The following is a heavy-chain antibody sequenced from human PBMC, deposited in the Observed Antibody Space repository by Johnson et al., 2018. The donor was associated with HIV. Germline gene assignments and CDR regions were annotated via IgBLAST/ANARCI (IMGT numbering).Heavy chain of an antibody. CDR1: GFTFSSYW. CDR2: ISSDGVTT. Sequence: VQLLESGGGLVQPGGSLRLSCAASGFTFSSYWMHWVRQAPGKGLVWVSRISSDGVTTTYADSVKGRFTISRDNAKNSLYLQMNSLRAEDTAIFYCAREHGQYDAFDIWGQGTMVTVSS. CDR3: AREHGQYDAFDI. V-gene: IGHV3-74*01. J-gene: IGHJ3*02. D-gene: IGHD2-2*01.